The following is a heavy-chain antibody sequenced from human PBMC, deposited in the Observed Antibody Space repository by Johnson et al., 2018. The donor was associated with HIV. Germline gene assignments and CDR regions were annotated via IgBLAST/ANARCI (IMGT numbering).Heavy chain of an antibody. CDR3: AKVRGGPPGAFDI. CDR1: GFTFSSYA. D-gene: IGHD3-10*01. V-gene: IGHV3-30*04. Sequence: QVQLVESGGGVVQPGRSLRLSCAASGFTFSSYAMHWVRQAPGKGLEWVAVISYDGSNKYYADSVKGRFTISRDNSKNTLYLQMNSLRAEDTAVYYCAKVRGGPPGAFDIWGQGTMVTVSS. J-gene: IGHJ3*02. CDR2: ISYDGSNK.